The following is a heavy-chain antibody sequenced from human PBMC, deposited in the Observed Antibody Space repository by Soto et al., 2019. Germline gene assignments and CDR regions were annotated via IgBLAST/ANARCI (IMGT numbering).Heavy chain of an antibody. D-gene: IGHD2-21*02. CDR1: GFTVSSHY. V-gene: IGHV3-53*01. J-gene: IGHJ4*02. CDR2: IYSGGSS. CDR3: ARDDVSMVTTFLDY. Sequence: PGGSLRLSCAVSGFTVSSHYMNWVRQAPGKGLEWVSVIYSGGSSYFADSVKGRFSISRDDSKNTLYLQMNSLRGEDTALYYCARDDVSMVTTFLDYWGLGTLVTVSS.